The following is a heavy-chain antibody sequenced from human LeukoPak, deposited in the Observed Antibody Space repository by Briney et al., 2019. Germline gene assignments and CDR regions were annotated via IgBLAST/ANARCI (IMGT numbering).Heavy chain of an antibody. V-gene: IGHV3-74*01. Sequence: GGSLRLSCAASGFTFSSYSMNWVRQAPGKGLEWVSRINSYGSSTSYADSVKGRFTISRDNAKNTLYVQMNSLRAEDTAVYYCARGSLSAGGAFDIWGQGTMVTVSS. CDR2: INSYGSST. CDR1: GFTFSSYS. D-gene: IGHD3-10*01. CDR3: ARGSLSAGGAFDI. J-gene: IGHJ3*02.